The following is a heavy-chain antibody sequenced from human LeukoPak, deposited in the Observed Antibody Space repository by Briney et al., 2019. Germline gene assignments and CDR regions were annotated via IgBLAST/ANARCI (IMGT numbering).Heavy chain of an antibody. CDR3: AHRNPQSMAYYFDY. V-gene: IGHV2-5*02. D-gene: IGHD2/OR15-2a*01. CDR1: GFSLSTSAVG. CDR2: IYWDDDK. J-gene: IGHJ4*02. Sequence: SGPTLVKPTQTLTLTCTFSGFSLSTSAVGVGWIRQPPGKALEWLPLIYWDDDKRYSPSLKSRLTITKDTSKNQVVLAMSNMDPVDTATYYCAHRNPQSMAYYFDYWGQGTLVTVSS.